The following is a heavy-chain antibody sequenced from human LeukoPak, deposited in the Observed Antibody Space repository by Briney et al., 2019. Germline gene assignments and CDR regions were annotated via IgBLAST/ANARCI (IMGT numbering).Heavy chain of an antibody. D-gene: IGHD3-22*01. CDR1: GYTFTSYA. J-gene: IGHJ4*02. V-gene: IGHV1-3*01. CDR2: INAGNGNT. Sequence: ASVKVSCKASGYTFTSYAIHWVRQAPGQRLEWMGWINAGNGNTKYSQKFQGRVTITRDTSASTAYMELSSLRSEDTAVYYCARASVVVITSALDYWGQGTLVTVSS. CDR3: ARASVVVITSALDY.